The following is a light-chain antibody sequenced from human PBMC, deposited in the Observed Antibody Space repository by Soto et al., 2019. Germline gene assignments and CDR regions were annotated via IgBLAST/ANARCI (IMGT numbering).Light chain of an antibody. CDR1: SSNIGAGYD. CDR3: QSYDSRLRVSV. CDR2: GNS. Sequence: QSVLTQPPSVSGAPGQRVTISCTGSSSNIGAGYDVHWYQQLPGTAPKLLIYGNSNRPSGVPDRFSGSKSGTSASLAITGLQAEDEADYYCQSYDSRLRVSVFGGGTKVTVL. V-gene: IGLV1-40*01. J-gene: IGLJ2*01.